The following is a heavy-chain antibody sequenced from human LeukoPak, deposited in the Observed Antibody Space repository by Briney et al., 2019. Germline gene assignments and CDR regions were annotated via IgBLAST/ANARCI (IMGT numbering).Heavy chain of an antibody. J-gene: IGHJ5*02. CDR3: AKDNDYGDYGWFDP. CDR1: GFTFSSYA. V-gene: IGHV3-23*01. CDR2: ISGSGGST. D-gene: IGHD4-17*01. Sequence: PGGSLRLSCAASGFTFSSYAMSWVRQAPGEGLEWVSAISGSGGSTYYADSVKGRFTISRDNSKNTLYLQMNSLRAEDTAVYYCAKDNDYGDYGWFDPWGQGTLVTVSS.